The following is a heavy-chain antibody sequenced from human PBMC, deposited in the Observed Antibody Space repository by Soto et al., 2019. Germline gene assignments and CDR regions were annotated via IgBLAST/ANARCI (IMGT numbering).Heavy chain of an antibody. Sequence: VGSLRLSCAASGFTFSSYAMGWVRQGPGKGLGWVAVVSIGGSTHYADSVRGRFTISRDNSKNTLSLQMNSLTAEDTAVYFCAKRRGAGGHFDYWGQGALVTVSS. V-gene: IGHV3-23*01. D-gene: IGHD2-15*01. CDR1: GFTFSSYA. CDR2: VSIGGST. CDR3: AKRRGAGGHFDY. J-gene: IGHJ4*02.